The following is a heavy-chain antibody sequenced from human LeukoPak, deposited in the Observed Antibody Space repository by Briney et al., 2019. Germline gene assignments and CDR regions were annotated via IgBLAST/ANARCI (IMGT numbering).Heavy chain of an antibody. CDR1: GFTFDDYA. J-gene: IGHJ4*02. CDR2: ISWRSGSI. D-gene: IGHD3-22*01. Sequence: GRSLRLSCAASGFTFDDYAMHWVRHAPGKGLEWDSGISWRSGSIGYADSVKGRFTISRDNAKNSLYLQMNSLRAEDMALYYCAKGGYYYDSSGYSDYFDYWGQGTLVTVSS. V-gene: IGHV3-9*03. CDR3: AKGGYYYDSSGYSDYFDY.